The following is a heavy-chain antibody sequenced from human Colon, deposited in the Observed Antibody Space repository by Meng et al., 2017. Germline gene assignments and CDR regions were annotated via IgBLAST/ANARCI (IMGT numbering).Heavy chain of an antibody. CDR2: ISYDGGTQ. D-gene: IGHD4-17*01. CDR3: ARINYAEDS. CDR1: GFTLSSCP. J-gene: IGHJ4*02. Sequence: LVESGGGVVRPGRSLRLSCAASGFTLSSCPMHWIRQAPGKGLEWVAVISYDGGTQLYADSVKGRFTISRDNAKNTLYLQMNSLRVEDTAVYYCARINYAEDSWGQGTLVTVSS. V-gene: IGHV3-30*07.